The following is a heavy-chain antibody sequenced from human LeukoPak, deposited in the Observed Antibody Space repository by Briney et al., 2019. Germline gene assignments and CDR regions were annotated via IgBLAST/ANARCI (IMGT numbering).Heavy chain of an antibody. CDR3: ARDQSLWFGELIYAFDI. V-gene: IGHV3-30-3*01. J-gene: IGHJ3*02. Sequence: GGSLRLSCAASGFTFSSYAMHWARQAPGKGLEWVAVISYDGSNKYYADSVKGRFTISRDNSKNTLYLQMNSLRAEDTAVYYCARDQSLWFGELIYAFDIWGQGTMVTVSS. D-gene: IGHD3-10*01. CDR2: ISYDGSNK. CDR1: GFTFSSYA.